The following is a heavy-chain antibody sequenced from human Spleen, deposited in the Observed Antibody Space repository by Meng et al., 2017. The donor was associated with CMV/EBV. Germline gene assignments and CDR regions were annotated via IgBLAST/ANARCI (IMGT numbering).Heavy chain of an antibody. CDR2: TYYRSKWYN. V-gene: IGHV6-1*01. CDR3: ARDVDTTTPRSDYYYGMDL. Sequence: SETLSLTCAISGASVSSERVSWNWIRQSPSSGLEWLGRTYYRSKWYNDYAESVKSRIIINADTSKNHFSLHLNSVTPEDTAVYYCARDVDTTTPRSDYYYGMDLWGQGTAVTVSS. D-gene: IGHD2-15*01. CDR1: GASVSSERVS. J-gene: IGHJ6*02.